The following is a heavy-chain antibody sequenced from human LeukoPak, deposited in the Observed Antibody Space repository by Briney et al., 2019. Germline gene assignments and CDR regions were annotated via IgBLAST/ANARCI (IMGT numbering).Heavy chain of an antibody. CDR2: VSGAGHIM. V-gene: IGHV3-48*03. D-gene: IGHD1-26*01. Sequence: PGGSLRLSCAVSGFTFSSYEMNWVRQAPGKGLEWVSYVSGAGHIMYYADSVKGRFTISRDNAKKSLYLQMNSLRAEDTALYYCARGRWELRGDDAFDMWGQGTMVTVSS. J-gene: IGHJ3*02. CDR3: ARGRWELRGDDAFDM. CDR1: GFTFSSYE.